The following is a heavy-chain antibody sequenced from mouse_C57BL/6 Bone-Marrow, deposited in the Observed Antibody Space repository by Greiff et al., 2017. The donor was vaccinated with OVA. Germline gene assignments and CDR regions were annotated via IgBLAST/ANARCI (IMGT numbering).Heavy chain of an antibody. V-gene: IGHV1-5*01. D-gene: IGHD1-1*01. J-gene: IGHJ1*03. CDR1: GYTFTSYW. Sequence: EVQLQQSGTVLARPGASVKMSCKTSGYTFTSYWMHWVKQRPGQGLEWIGAIYPGNSYTSYNQKFKGQAKLTAVTSASTAYMELSSLTNEDSAVYYCTREGVLGWYFDVGGTGTTVTVTS. CDR2: IYPGNSYT. CDR3: TREGVLGWYFDV.